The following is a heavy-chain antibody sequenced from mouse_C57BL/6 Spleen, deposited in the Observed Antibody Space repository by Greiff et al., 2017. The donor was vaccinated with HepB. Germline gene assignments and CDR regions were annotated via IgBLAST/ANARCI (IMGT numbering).Heavy chain of an antibody. Sequence: EVQGVESGGGLVKPGGSLKLSCAASGFTFSDYGMHWVRQAPEKGLEWVAYISSGSSTIYYADTVKGRFTISRDNAKNTLFLQMTSLRSEDTDMYYCARIITTDAMDYWGQGTSVTVSS. CDR2: ISSGSSTI. CDR3: ARIITTDAMDY. V-gene: IGHV5-17*01. D-gene: IGHD1-1*01. J-gene: IGHJ4*01. CDR1: GFTFSDYG.